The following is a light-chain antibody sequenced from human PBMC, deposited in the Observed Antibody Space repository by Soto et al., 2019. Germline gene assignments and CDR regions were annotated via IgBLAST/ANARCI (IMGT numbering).Light chain of an antibody. Sequence: EIVITQSPTTLSVSRGERATLCCRASQSVSTNLAWYQQKPGQVPSLLIYGASTRASGIPARFSGSGSGTEFTLTIGSLQSEDFAVYYCQQYSSSPSFGQGTRLEI. CDR2: GAS. CDR1: QSVSTN. J-gene: IGKJ5*01. CDR3: QQYSSSPS. V-gene: IGKV3-15*01.